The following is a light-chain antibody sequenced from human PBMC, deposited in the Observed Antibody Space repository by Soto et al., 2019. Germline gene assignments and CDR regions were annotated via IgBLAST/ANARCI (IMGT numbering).Light chain of an antibody. CDR3: HQYDDWPPIT. V-gene: IGKV3-15*01. CDR2: DAS. CDR1: QSITSN. Sequence: EIVMTQSPATLSVSLGERVTLSCRASQSITSNLAWYQQKPGQAPRLLIYDASTRATSIPARFSGSGSGTEFTLTISSLQSEDFAIYYCHQYDDWPPITFGQGTRLEIK. J-gene: IGKJ5*01.